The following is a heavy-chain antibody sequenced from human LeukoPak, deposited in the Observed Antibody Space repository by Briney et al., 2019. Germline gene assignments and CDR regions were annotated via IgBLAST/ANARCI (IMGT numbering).Heavy chain of an antibody. CDR2: INPSGGST. CDR1: GYTFTSYY. D-gene: IGHD3-22*01. V-gene: IGHV1-46*01. J-gene: IGHJ4*02. CDR3: ARDTRPSYDSSGYYYPGDY. Sequence: ASVKVSCKASGYTFTSYYMHWVRQAPGQGLEWMAIINPSGGSTSYTQKFQGRATMTRDTSTSTVYMQLSRLRSEDTAVYYCARDTRPSYDSSGYYYPGDYWGQGTLVTVSS.